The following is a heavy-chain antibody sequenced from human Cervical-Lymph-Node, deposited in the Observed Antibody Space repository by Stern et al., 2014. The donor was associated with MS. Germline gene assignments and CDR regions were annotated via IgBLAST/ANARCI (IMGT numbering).Heavy chain of an antibody. CDR2: TIPIFGAV. J-gene: IGHJ6*02. CDR3: ARDEIGQTTTHYYYYGMDV. CDR1: GGTFSSQA. Sequence: VQLVQSGAEVKKPGSSVKVSCKASGGTFSSQAISWVRQAPGQGLEWLGGTIPIFGAVHYAQKFQGRVTITADESTSTVYMELRSLRSEDTAVYYCARDEIGQTTTHYYYYGMDVWGQGTTVTVSS. D-gene: IGHD1-1*01. V-gene: IGHV1-69*01.